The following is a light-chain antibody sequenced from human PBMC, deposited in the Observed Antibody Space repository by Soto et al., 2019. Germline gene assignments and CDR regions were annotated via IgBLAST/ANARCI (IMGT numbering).Light chain of an antibody. CDR2: GAS. CDR1: QGIKDY. J-gene: IGKJ1*01. Sequence: EIVMTQSPATLSVSPGERATLSCRASQGIKDYLAWFQQKPGQAPRLLIYGASSRATGIPDRFSGSGSGTDFTLTISRLEPEDSAVYYCQQSGRPFGQGTKVDIK. V-gene: IGKV3-20*01. CDR3: QQSGRP.